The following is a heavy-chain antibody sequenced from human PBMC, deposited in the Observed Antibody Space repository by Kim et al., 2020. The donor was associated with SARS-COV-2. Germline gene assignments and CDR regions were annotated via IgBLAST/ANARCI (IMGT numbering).Heavy chain of an antibody. CDR2: INSDGSST. Sequence: GGSLRLSCAASGFTFSSYWMHWVRQAPGKGLVWVSRINSDGSSTSYADSVKGRFTISRDNAKNTLYLQMNSLRAEDTAVYYCARGGYSGSYRVDYWGQGTLVTVSS. CDR1: GFTFSSYW. D-gene: IGHD1-26*01. CDR3: ARGGYSGSYRVDY. J-gene: IGHJ4*02. V-gene: IGHV3-74*01.